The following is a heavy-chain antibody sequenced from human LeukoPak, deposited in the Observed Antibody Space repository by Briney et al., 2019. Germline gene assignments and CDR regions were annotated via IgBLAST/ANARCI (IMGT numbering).Heavy chain of an antibody. CDR1: VYIFTDYY. J-gene: IGHJ4*02. CDR2: INPKSGGT. Sequence: GASVKVSCKPSVYIFTDYYLHWVRQAPGRGLEWMAWINPKSGGTKYAQKFQGRVTMTRDTSISTAYMELSRLRSDDTAVYYCARDRITEEGGHCDYRGQGTQVTVSS. D-gene: IGHD3-16*01. CDR3: ARDRITEEGGHCDY. V-gene: IGHV1-2*02.